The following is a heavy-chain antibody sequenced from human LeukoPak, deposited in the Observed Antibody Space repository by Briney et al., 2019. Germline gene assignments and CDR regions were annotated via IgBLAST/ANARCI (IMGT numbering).Heavy chain of an antibody. CDR3: ALMGVVVVPAATFDY. CDR2: ISGSGGST. V-gene: IGHV3-23*01. J-gene: IGHJ4*02. CDR1: GFTLSSYA. D-gene: IGHD2-2*01. Sequence: PGGSLRLSCAASGFTLSSYAMSWVRQAPGKGLEWVSAISGSGGSTYYADSVKGRFTISRDNSKNTLYLQMNSLRAKDTAVYYCALMGVVVVPAATFDYWGQGTLVTVSS.